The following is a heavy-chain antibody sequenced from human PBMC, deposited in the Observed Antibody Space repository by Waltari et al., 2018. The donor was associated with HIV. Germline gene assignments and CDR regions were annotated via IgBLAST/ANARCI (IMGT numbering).Heavy chain of an antibody. J-gene: IGHJ4*02. CDR1: GYKFTTDG. CDR2: ISGYNGDT. D-gene: IGHD3-22*01. V-gene: IGHV1-18*01. Sequence: QVHLVQSGAELRTPGASVPVSCKASGYKFTTDGITWVRQAPGQGLEWMGWISGYNGDTKYAQKVRGRVTMTTDTSTSTAYLEMGSLRFDDTAVYYCARDHYYGSSGYYSDYWGQGTLVTVSS. CDR3: ARDHYYGSSGYYSDY.